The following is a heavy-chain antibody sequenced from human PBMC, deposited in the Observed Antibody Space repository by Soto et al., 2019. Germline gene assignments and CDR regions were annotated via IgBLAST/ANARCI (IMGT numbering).Heavy chain of an antibody. CDR3: ARRVSGYDGYYYYYMDV. CDR2: IYPGDSDT. J-gene: IGHJ6*03. D-gene: IGHD5-12*01. CDR1: GYSFTSYW. V-gene: IGHV5-51*01. Sequence: GESLQISCKGSGYSFTSYWIGWVRQMPGKGLEWMGIIYPGDSDTRYSPSFQGQVTISADKSISTAYLQWSSLKASDTAMYYCARRVSGYDGYYYYYMDVWGKGTTVTVSS.